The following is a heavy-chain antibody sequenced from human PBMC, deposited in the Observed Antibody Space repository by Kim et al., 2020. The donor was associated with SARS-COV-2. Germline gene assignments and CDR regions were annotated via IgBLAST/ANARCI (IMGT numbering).Heavy chain of an antibody. Sequence: SETLSLTCTVSGGSISSGSYYWSWIRQPAGKGLEWIGRIYTSGSTNYNPSLKSRVTISVDTSKNQFSLKLSSVTAADTAVYYCARVRRITMVRGVYGMDVWGQGTTVTVSS. J-gene: IGHJ6*02. CDR3: ARVRRITMVRGVYGMDV. D-gene: IGHD3-10*01. CDR2: IYTSGST. CDR1: GGSISSGSYY. V-gene: IGHV4-61*02.